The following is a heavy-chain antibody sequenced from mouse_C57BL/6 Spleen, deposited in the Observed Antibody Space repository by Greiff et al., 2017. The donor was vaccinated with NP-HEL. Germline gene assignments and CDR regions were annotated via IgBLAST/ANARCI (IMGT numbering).Heavy chain of an antibody. Sequence: VQLQQSGAELVRPGASVTLSCKASGYTFTDYEMHWVKQTPVHGLEWIGAIDPETGGTAYNQKFKGKAILTADKSSSTAYMELRSLTSEDSAVYYCTIYYYGSSYYFEYWGQGNNLKVYS. CDR1: GYTFTDYE. J-gene: IGHJ2*01. CDR3: TIYYYGSSYYFEY. CDR2: IDPETGGT. D-gene: IGHD1-1*01. V-gene: IGHV1-15*01.